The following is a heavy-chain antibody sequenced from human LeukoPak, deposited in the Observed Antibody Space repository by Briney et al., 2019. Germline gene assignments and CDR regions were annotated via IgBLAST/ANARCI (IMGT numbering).Heavy chain of an antibody. V-gene: IGHV1-24*01. D-gene: IGHD3-22*01. CDR3: ATWDSGFSYYFDY. Sequence: ASVKVSCKVSGYTLTELSMHWMRQAPGKGLEWMGGFDPEDGETIYAQKFQGRVTMTEDTSTDTAYMELSSLRSEDTAVYYCATWDSGFSYYFDYWGQGTLVTVSS. CDR1: GYTLTELS. J-gene: IGHJ4*02. CDR2: FDPEDGET.